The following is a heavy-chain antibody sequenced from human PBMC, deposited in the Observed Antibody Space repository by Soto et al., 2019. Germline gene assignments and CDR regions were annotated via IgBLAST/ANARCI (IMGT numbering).Heavy chain of an antibody. J-gene: IGHJ4*02. CDR2: INPSGGRT. D-gene: IGHD3-22*01. V-gene: IGHV1-46*01. CDR1: GNSFTTYY. Sequence: ASVKVSCKASGNSFTTYYMHWVRQAPGQGLEWMGIINPSGGRTTYAQKFQGRVTMTRDTSTSTFHMELSSLTSEDTAVYYCAGLYHYDSSGYYDYWGQGTQVTVSS. CDR3: AGLYHYDSSGYYDY.